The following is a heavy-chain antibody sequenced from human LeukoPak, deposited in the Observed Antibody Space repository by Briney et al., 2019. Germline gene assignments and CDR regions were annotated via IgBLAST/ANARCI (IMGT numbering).Heavy chain of an antibody. CDR2: IYSGGTT. CDR3: ARAYGSGSYYFDY. V-gene: IGHV3-66*01. J-gene: IGHJ4*02. D-gene: IGHD3-10*01. Sequence: AGGSLRLSGAASGFNVSRNYMIWVRQAPGKGLEWVSVIYSGGTTYYPDSVKGRFTISRDNSKNTLYLQMNSLRAEDTAVYYCARAYGSGSYYFDYWGQGTLVTVSS. CDR1: GFNVSRNY.